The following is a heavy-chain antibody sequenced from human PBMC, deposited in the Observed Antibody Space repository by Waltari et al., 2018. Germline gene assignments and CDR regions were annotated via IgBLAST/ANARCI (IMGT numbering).Heavy chain of an antibody. CDR1: GFTFSSYW. D-gene: IGHD1-1*01. V-gene: IGHV3-74*01. CDR2: INSDVSST. J-gene: IGHJ3*02. CDR3: ARDLEKWRQAFDI. Sequence: EVQLVESGRGLVQSGGSLRLSCAASGFTFSSYWLHWVRQAPGKGLVVVSLINSDVSSTNYADTVKGRFTISRDNAKNTLYLQMNSMRAEDTAVYYCARDLEKWRQAFDIWGQGTMVTVSS.